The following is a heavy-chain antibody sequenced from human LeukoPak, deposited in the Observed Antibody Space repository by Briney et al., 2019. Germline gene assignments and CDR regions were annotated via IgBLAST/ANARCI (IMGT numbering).Heavy chain of an antibody. CDR1: GFTFSSYA. CDR3: ARRGGSRGWGAFDI. J-gene: IGHJ3*02. CDR2: ITGNGDKT. D-gene: IGHD6-19*01. V-gene: IGHV3-23*01. Sequence: GGSLRLSCAASGFTFSSYAMSWVRQAPGKGLEWVSSITGNGDKTYDADSVRGRFTISRDNSKNTLSLQMNSLRVEDTAVYFCARRGGSRGWGAFDIWGQGTIVTVSS.